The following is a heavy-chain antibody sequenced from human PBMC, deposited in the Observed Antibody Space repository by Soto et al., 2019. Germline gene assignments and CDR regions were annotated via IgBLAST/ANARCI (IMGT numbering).Heavy chain of an antibody. CDR1: GDSVSSNSAA. CDR3: ARTVGWLDP. V-gene: IGHV6-1*01. CDR2: TYYRSKWYK. J-gene: IGHJ5*02. D-gene: IGHD2-15*01. Sequence: SQTLSLTCAISGDSVSSNSAAWNWIRQSPSRGLEWLGRTYYRSKWYKEYAASVRSRITINPDTSKNQFSLQLDSVSPEDTAVYYCARTVGWLDPWGQGTLVTVSS.